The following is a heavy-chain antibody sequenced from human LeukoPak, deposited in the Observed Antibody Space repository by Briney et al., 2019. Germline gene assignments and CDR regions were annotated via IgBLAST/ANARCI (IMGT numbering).Heavy chain of an antibody. J-gene: IGHJ4*02. CDR2: ISYDGSNK. D-gene: IGHD3-22*01. V-gene: IGHV3-30*03. CDR1: GFTFSSYG. Sequence: PGGSLRLSCAASGFTFSSYGMHWVRQAPGKGLEWVAVISYDGSNKYYADSVKGRFTISRDNSKNTLYLQMNTLRAEDTAVYYCARYYDSSAKPHFDYWGQGTLVTVSS. CDR3: ARYYDSSAKPHFDY.